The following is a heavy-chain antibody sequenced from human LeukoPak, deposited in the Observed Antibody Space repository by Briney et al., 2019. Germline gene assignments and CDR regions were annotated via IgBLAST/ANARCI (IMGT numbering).Heavy chain of an antibody. V-gene: IGHV3-21*01. CDR1: GFTFSSYS. CDR2: ISSSSSYI. D-gene: IGHD3-9*01. J-gene: IGHJ6*03. CDR3: ARANDNYYYYYMDV. Sequence: SGGSLRFSCAASGFTFSSYSMSWVRQAPGKGLEWVSSISSSSSYIYYADSVKGRFTISRDNAKNSLYLQMNSLRAEDTAVYYCARANDNYYYYYMDVWGKGTTVTISS.